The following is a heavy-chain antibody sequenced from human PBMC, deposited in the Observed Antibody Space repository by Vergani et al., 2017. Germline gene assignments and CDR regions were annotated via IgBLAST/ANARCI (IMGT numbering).Heavy chain of an antibody. V-gene: IGHV5-51*01. J-gene: IGHJ4*02. CDR3: ARLYGRDSSGSKYFDY. Sequence: EVQLVQSGAEVKKPGESPKISCQISGYSFTNYWIGWVRQMPGKGLEWMGIIHPADSDTRYSQSFQGQVTISVDKSIITAYLQRSRLRASDSAMYYCARLYGRDSSGSKYFDYWVQGTLVTVSS. CDR1: GYSFTNYW. D-gene: IGHD3-22*01. CDR2: IHPADSDT.